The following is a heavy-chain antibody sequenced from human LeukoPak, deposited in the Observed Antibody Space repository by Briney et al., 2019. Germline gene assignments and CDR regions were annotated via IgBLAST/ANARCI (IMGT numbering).Heavy chain of an antibody. D-gene: IGHD4-23*01. CDR1: DYSISSGYGYY. V-gene: IGHV4-38-2*02. Sequence: PSETLSLTCTVSDYSISSGYGYYWGWIRQPPGKGLEWIGNIYHSGITYYNHFNSSLKSRVTISIDTSKNQFSLKVSSVTAADTAVYYCAREKNGNEPFDYWGQGTLVTVS. CDR3: AREKNGNEPFDY. CDR2: IYHSGIT. J-gene: IGHJ4*02.